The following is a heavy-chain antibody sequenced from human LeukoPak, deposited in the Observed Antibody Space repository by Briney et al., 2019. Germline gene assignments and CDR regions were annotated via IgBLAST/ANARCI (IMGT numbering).Heavy chain of an antibody. CDR2: IKQDGSEK. Sequence: GGSLRLSCAASGFTFSSYWMSWVRQAPGKGLEWVANIKQDGSEKYYVDSVKGRFTISRDNAKNSLYLQMNSLRAEDTAVYYCASHGYSYGSYYFDYWGQGTLVTVSS. CDR1: GFTFSSYW. V-gene: IGHV3-7*01. J-gene: IGHJ4*02. CDR3: ASHGYSYGSYYFDY. D-gene: IGHD5-18*01.